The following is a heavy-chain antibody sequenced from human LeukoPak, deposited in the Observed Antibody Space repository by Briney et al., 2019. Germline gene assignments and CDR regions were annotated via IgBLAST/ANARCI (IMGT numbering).Heavy chain of an antibody. D-gene: IGHD2-2*01. V-gene: IGHV3-30-3*01. CDR2: ISYDGSNK. CDR3: AREVDCSSTSCYYYYGMDV. Sequence: EGSLRLSCAASGFTFSSYAMPWVRQAPGKGLEWVAVISYDGSNKYYADSVKGRFTISRDNSKNTLYLQMNSLRAEDTAVYYCAREVDCSSTSCYYYYGMDVWGQGTTVTVSS. J-gene: IGHJ6*02. CDR1: GFTFSSYA.